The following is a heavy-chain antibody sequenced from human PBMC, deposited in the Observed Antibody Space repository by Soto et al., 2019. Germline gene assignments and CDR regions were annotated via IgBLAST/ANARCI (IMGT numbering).Heavy chain of an antibody. CDR3: ARLYYDYV. D-gene: IGHD3-3*01. CDR2: ISADSDTI. CDR1: GSTFSIYS. J-gene: IGHJ6*02. Sequence: PGGSLRLSCEASGSTFSIYSMNWVRQAPGKGLEWISYISADSDTIFYADSVRGRFTISRDDASNSLFLQMRSLRDEATGVYYCARLYYDYVWGQGTTVTVSS. V-gene: IGHV3-48*02.